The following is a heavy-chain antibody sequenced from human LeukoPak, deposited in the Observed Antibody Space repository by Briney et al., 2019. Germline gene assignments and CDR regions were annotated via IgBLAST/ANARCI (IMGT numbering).Heavy chain of an antibody. V-gene: IGHV3-7*02. J-gene: IGHJ4*02. Sequence: GGSLRLSCVASGFTFRNYWMSWVRQAPGKGLEWVANIKQDESTKYYVGSVKGRFTISRDNAENSLSLQMNSLRADDTAVYYCARGNSDYDHDYWGQGTLVTVSS. CDR1: GFTFRNYW. CDR3: ARGNSDYDHDY. CDR2: IKQDESTK. D-gene: IGHD5-12*01.